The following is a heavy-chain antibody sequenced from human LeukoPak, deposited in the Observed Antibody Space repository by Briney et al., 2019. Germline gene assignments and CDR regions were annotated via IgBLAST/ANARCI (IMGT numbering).Heavy chain of an antibody. CDR1: GGSISSGGYS. CDR3: ARGPDYIAARRTSYYYYGMDV. CDR2: IYHSGST. J-gene: IGHJ6*02. V-gene: IGHV4-30-2*01. D-gene: IGHD6-6*01. Sequence: PSETLSLTCAVSGGSISSGGYSWGWIRQPPGKGLEWIGYIYHSGSTNYNPSLKSRVTISVDTSKNQFSLKLSSVTAADTAVYYCARGPDYIAARRTSYYYYGMDVWGQGTTVTVSS.